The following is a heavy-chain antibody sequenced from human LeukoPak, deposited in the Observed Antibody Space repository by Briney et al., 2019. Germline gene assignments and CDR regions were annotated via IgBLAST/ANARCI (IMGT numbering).Heavy chain of an antibody. V-gene: IGHV4-39*01. CDR3: ARHISPDPCGSGSYYPYLFDY. Sequence: SETLSLTCTVSGGSISSSSYYWGWIRQPPGKGLEWIGSIYYSGSTYYNPSLKSRVTISVDTSKNQFSLKLSSVTAADTAVYYCARHISPDPCGSGSYYPYLFDYWGQGTLVTVSS. J-gene: IGHJ4*02. CDR1: GGSISSSSYY. CDR2: IYYSGST. D-gene: IGHD3-10*01.